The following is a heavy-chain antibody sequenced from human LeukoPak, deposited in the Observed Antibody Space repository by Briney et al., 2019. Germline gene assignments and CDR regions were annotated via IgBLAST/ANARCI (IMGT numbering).Heavy chain of an antibody. J-gene: IGHJ4*02. D-gene: IGHD1-14*01. CDR2: IYYSGST. CDR3: ARPPWRVTVDC. CDR1: GGSLSSSSYY. Sequence: PSETLSLTCTVSGGSLSSSSYYWGSIRQPPGKWLEWIGSIYYSGSTYYNPSLKSRVTISVDTSKNQFSLTLSSVTAADTAVYYCARPPWRVTVDCGRQGILVTVSS. V-gene: IGHV4-39*01.